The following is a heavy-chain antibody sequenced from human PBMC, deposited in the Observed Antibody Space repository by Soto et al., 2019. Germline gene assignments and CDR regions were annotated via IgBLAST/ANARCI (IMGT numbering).Heavy chain of an antibody. CDR2: IIPIFGTA. Sequence: GASVKVSCKASGGTFSSYAISWVRQAPGQGLEWMGGIIPIFGTANYAQKFQGRVTITADESTSTAYMELSSLRSEDTAVYYCASSYDFWSGYHYYYYYGMDVWGQGTTVTV. J-gene: IGHJ6*02. D-gene: IGHD3-3*01. CDR3: ASSYDFWSGYHYYYYYGMDV. CDR1: GGTFSSYA. V-gene: IGHV1-69*13.